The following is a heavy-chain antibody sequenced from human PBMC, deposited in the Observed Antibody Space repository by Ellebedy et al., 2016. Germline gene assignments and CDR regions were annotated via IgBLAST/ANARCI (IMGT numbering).Heavy chain of an antibody. CDR2: IWYDGSNK. CDR1: GFTFSSYG. D-gene: IGHD2-15*01. V-gene: IGHV3-33*03. CDR3: AKDRGYCSGGSCYPRRGRYYFDY. J-gene: IGHJ4*02. Sequence: GESLKISCAASGFTFSSYGMHWVRQAPGKGLEWVAVIWYDGSNKHYADSVKGRFTISRDNSKNSLYLQMNSLRTEDTALYYCAKDRGYCSGGSCYPRRGRYYFDYWGQGTLVTVSS.